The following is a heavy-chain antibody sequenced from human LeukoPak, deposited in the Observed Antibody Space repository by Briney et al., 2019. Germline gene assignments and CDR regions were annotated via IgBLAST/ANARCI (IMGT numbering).Heavy chain of an antibody. CDR3: ARAGTRPLTSYDHFKYYMDV. D-gene: IGHD6-19*01. CDR2: MSPIGGDT. V-gene: IGHV1-8*01. Sequence: GASVKVSCKTSGDTFNNFDINWVRQAPGQGLEWMGWMSPIGGDTGYAQKFQGRVTMTRDTSISTAYMELSSLKSEDTAVYYCARAGTRPLTSYDHFKYYMDVWGRGTTVTVSS. CDR1: GDTFNNFD. J-gene: IGHJ6*03.